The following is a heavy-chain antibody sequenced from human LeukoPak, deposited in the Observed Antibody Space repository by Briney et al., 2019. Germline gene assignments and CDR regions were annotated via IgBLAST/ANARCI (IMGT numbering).Heavy chain of an antibody. D-gene: IGHD3-10*01. CDR2: IYSGGNT. CDR1: GFTVSSNY. J-gene: IGHJ4*02. CDR3: ARDSGSGSGNFDY. V-gene: IGHV3-53*01. Sequence: PGGSLRLSCAASGFTVSSNYMSWVRQAPGKGLEWVSVIYSGGNTYYADSVKGRFTISRDNFKNTLYLQMNSLRAEDTALYYCARDSGSGSGNFDYWGQGTLVTVSS.